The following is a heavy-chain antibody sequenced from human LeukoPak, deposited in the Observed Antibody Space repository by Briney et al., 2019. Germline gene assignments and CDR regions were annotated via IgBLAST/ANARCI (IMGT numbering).Heavy chain of an antibody. J-gene: IGHJ4*02. D-gene: IGHD2-15*01. CDR2: IYGDDST. V-gene: IGHV3-53*01. Sequence: GGSLTQSCAASGFTFSDYIMNCVRQAPGKGLEGVSGIYGDDSTYYADFVKGRFTISRDSSKNTLYLQMNSLRAEDTAVYYCAIGSYCSVGSCYPLFDYCGRGTLVTVSS. CDR1: GFTFSDYI. CDR3: AIGSYCSVGSCYPLFDY.